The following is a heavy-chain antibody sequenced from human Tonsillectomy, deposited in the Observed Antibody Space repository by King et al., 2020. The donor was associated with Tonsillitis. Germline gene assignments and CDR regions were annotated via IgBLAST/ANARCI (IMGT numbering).Heavy chain of an antibody. CDR1: AGSISTANW. CDR3: VRGGDYCLDL. Sequence: VQLQESGPGLVKPSGTLSLTCTVSAGSISTANWWHWVRQSPGKGLEWIGAIFHNGAANYNPSLKSRVTISVDTSKNQVSLNVYSVTAADTAVYYWVRGGDYCLDLGRQGTRVTVSS. V-gene: IGHV4-4*02. CDR2: IFHNGAA. J-gene: IGHJ5*02. D-gene: IGHD1-26*01.